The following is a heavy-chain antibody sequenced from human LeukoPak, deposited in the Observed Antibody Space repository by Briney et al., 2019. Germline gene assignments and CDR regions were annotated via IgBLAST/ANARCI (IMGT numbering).Heavy chain of an antibody. CDR1: GYRFTSYW. Sequence: GESLKISCKGSGYRFTSYWIGWVRQMPGKGLEWMGIIYPGDSDTRYSPSFQGQVTISADKSITTAYLQWSSLKASDTAMYYCARHSRTYYDGSGSQDYWGQGTLITVSS. J-gene: IGHJ4*02. CDR2: IYPGDSDT. CDR3: ARHSRTYYDGSGSQDY. V-gene: IGHV5-51*01. D-gene: IGHD3-22*01.